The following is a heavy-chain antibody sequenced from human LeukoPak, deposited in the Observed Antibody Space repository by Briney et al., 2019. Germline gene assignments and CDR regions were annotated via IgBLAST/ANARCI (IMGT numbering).Heavy chain of an antibody. CDR3: ARVEYYYDSSGYSN. V-gene: IGHV3-7*01. Sequence: GGSLRLSCAASGFTFSSYWMSWVRQAPGKGLEWVANIKQDGSEKYYVDSVKGRFTISRDNAKNSLYLQMNSLRAEDTAVYYCARVEYYYDSSGYSNWGQGTLVTVSS. J-gene: IGHJ4*02. CDR1: GFTFSSYW. CDR2: IKQDGSEK. D-gene: IGHD3-22*01.